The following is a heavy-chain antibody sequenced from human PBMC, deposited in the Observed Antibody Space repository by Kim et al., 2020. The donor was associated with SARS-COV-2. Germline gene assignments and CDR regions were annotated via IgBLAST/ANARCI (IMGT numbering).Heavy chain of an antibody. Sequence: GGSLRLSCAASGFTFSSYAMHWVRQAPGKGLEWVAVISYDGSNKYYADSVKGRFTISRDNSKNTLYLQMNSLRAEDTAVYYCARDGSGYDQTDFDYWGQGTLVTVSS. CDR1: GFTFSSYA. CDR2: ISYDGSNK. J-gene: IGHJ4*02. V-gene: IGHV3-30-3*01. D-gene: IGHD5-12*01. CDR3: ARDGSGYDQTDFDY.